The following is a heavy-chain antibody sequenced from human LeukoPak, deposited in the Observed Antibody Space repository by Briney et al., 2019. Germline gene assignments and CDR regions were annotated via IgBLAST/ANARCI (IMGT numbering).Heavy chain of an antibody. CDR2: IKQDGSEK. CDR1: GFTFSKYW. Sequence: QTGGSLRLSCVVSGFTFSKYWMTWVRQAPGKGPEWVATIKQDGSEKYYVDSVKGRFTIPRDNAKNSLYLQMNSLRAEDTAVYYCATYGVAVRALDYWGQGTLVTVSS. D-gene: IGHD6-19*01. J-gene: IGHJ4*02. CDR3: ATYGVAVRALDY. V-gene: IGHV3-7*05.